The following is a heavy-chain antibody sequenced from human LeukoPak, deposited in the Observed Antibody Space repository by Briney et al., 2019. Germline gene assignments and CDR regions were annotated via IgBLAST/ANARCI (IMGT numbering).Heavy chain of an antibody. J-gene: IGHJ4*02. CDR1: GFTFSSFA. Sequence: GGSLRLSCAASGFTFSSFAMSWVRQAPGKGLEWVSVVSGSGVTTHYADSVKGRFTISRDKSKNTLYLQVNSLRDEDTAVYYCARESGPFDYWGRGTLVTVSS. V-gene: IGHV3-23*01. D-gene: IGHD3-10*01. CDR2: VSGSGVTT. CDR3: ARESGPFDY.